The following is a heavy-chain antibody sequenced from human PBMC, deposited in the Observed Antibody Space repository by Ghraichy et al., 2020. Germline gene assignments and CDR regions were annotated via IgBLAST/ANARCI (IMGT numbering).Heavy chain of an antibody. CDR2: ISSSSSTI. Sequence: GGSLRLSCAASGSSFSVYSMSWVRQAPGKGLEWIAYISSSSSTIYYADSVKGRFTISRDNAKTSLYLQMNSLRDYDTAIYYCARGSIRGFDYWGQGTLVTVSS. CDR3: ARGSIRGFDY. V-gene: IGHV3-48*02. J-gene: IGHJ4*02. CDR1: GSSFSVYS. D-gene: IGHD2-2*02.